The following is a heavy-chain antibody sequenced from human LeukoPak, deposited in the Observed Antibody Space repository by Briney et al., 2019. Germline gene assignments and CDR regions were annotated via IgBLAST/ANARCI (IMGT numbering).Heavy chain of an antibody. V-gene: IGHV4-34*01. CDR1: GGSFSGYY. J-gene: IGHJ5*02. D-gene: IGHD2-2*01. CDR3: ASPCSSTSCYGRYNWFDP. Sequence: SETLSLTCAVYGGSFSGYYWSWIRQPPGKGLEWIGEINHSGSTNYNPSLKSRVTISVDTSKNQFSLKLSSVTAADTAVYYCASPCSSTSCYGRYNWFDPWGQGTLVTVSS. CDR2: INHSGST.